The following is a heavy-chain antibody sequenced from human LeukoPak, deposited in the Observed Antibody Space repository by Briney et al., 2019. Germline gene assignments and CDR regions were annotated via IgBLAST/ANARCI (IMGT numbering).Heavy chain of an antibody. D-gene: IGHD3-3*01. Sequence: GGSLRLSCAASGFTFSSYGMHWVRQAPGKGLEWVAFIRYDGSNKYYADSVKGRFTISRDNSKNTLYLQMNSLRAEDTAVYYCAKPPHYDFWSGYGLATEDDAFDIWGQGTMVTVSS. CDR3: AKPPHYDFWSGYGLATEDDAFDI. V-gene: IGHV3-30*02. CDR1: GFTFSSYG. CDR2: IRYDGSNK. J-gene: IGHJ3*02.